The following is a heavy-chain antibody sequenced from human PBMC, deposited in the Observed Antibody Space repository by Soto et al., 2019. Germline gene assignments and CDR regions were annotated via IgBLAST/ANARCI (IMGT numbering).Heavy chain of an antibody. D-gene: IGHD3-22*01. CDR2: ISGSGVST. CDR1: GLTFSSYA. CDR3: AKSPGMYYYDSSGYYNYDY. J-gene: IGHJ4*02. Sequence: GGSLRLSCAASGLTFSSYAMSLVRHAPGKGLEWVSAISGSGVSTYYADSVKGRFTISRDNSKNTLYLQMNSLRAEDTAVYYCAKSPGMYYYDSSGYYNYDYWGQGTLVTVSS. V-gene: IGHV3-23*01.